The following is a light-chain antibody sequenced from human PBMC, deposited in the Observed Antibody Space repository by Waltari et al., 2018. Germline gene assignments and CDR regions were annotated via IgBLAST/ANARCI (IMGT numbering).Light chain of an antibody. Sequence: QSALTQPASVSGSPGQSITISCTGTSSDVGGYNLVSWYQQHPGEVPKLRIDEVTKRPSGISNRFSASKSGNTASLTISGLQAEDEADYYCCSFAGSTTVIFGGGTRLTVL. J-gene: IGLJ2*01. CDR2: EVT. CDR1: SSDVGGYNL. V-gene: IGLV2-23*02. CDR3: CSFAGSTTVI.